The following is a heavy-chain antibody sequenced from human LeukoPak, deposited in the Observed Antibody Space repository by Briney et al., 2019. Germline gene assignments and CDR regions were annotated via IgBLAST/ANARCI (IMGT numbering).Heavy chain of an antibody. Sequence: GGSLRLSCAASGFSFSSHWMSWVRQAPGKGLEWVANIKQDASEKYYVDSVKGRFTISRDNAKNSLYLQMNSLRVEDTAVYYCARDYCYLFDYWGQGNLVTVSS. J-gene: IGHJ4*02. CDR2: IKQDASEK. D-gene: IGHD3-16*02. CDR3: ARDYCYLFDY. CDR1: GFSFSSHW. V-gene: IGHV3-7*01.